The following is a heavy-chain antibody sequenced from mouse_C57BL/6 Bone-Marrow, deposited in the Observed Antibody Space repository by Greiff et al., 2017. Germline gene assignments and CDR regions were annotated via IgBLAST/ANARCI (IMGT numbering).Heavy chain of an antibody. CDR3: ARAGASYAMDY. CDR1: GYTFTSYG. V-gene: IGHV1-81*01. CDR2: IYPRSGNT. Sequence: VKLVESGAELARPGASVKLSCKASGYTFTSYGISWVKQRTGQGLEWIGEIYPRSGNTYYNEKFKGKATLTADKSSSTAYMELRSLTSEDSAVYFYARAGASYAMDYWGQGTSVTVSS. D-gene: IGHD3-1*01. J-gene: IGHJ4*01.